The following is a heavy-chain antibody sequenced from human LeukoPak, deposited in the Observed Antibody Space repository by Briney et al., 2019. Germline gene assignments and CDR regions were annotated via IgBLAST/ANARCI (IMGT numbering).Heavy chain of an antibody. Sequence: SETLSLTCSVSGGSITNNYYYWAWIRQPPGKGLEWIGSIYYSGPTYYNPSLKTRVSMSVDTSKNQFSLKVYSVTAADTAVYYCARYVSPLAVAGNVWFDPWGQGTLVTVSS. J-gene: IGHJ5*02. CDR3: ARYVSPLAVAGNVWFDP. CDR2: IYYSGPT. CDR1: GGSITNNYYY. V-gene: IGHV4-39*07. D-gene: IGHD6-19*01.